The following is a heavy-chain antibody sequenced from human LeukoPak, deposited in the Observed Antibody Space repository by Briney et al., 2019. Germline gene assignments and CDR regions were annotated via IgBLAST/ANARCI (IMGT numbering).Heavy chain of an antibody. CDR3: ARDPSGYSSGWYYYYGMDV. V-gene: IGHV1-18*01. D-gene: IGHD6-19*01. J-gene: IGHJ6*02. CDR1: GYTFTSYG. CDR2: ISAYNGHT. Sequence: ASVKVSCKASGYTFTSYGISWVRQAPGQGLEWMGWISAYNGHTNYAQKLQGRVIMTTDTSTSTAYMELRSLRSDDTAVYYCARDPSGYSSGWYYYYGMDVWGQGTTVTVSS.